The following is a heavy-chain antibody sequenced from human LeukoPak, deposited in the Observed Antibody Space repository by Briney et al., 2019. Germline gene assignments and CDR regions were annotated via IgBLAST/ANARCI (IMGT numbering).Heavy chain of an antibody. CDR1: GGSISTSNYY. Sequence: SETLSLTCTVSGGSISTSNYYWGWIRQPPGKGLEWIGNIFYSGSTYYNPSLKSRVTISVDTSKNQFSLKLSSVTAADTAVYYCARSHYDILTGYYNVGPRPTHFDYWGQGTLVTVSS. D-gene: IGHD3-9*01. V-gene: IGHV4-39*07. CDR2: IFYSGST. CDR3: ARSHYDILTGYYNVGPRPTHFDY. J-gene: IGHJ4*02.